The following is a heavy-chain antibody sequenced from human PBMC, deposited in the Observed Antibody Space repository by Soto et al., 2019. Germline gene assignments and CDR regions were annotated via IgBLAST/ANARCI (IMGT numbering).Heavy chain of an antibody. Sequence: SVXVSFKSCLGTFSIYAIILLLQAPGQGLDCIGWIIPIFGTANYAQKFQGRVTITADESTSTAYMELSSMRSEDTAVYYCASMLNIIVVVPKLLRYYYYGMDVWGQGTTVTVSS. V-gene: IGHV1-69*13. CDR3: ASMLNIIVVVPKLLRYYYYGMDV. CDR2: IIPIFGTA. D-gene: IGHD2-15*01. CDR1: LGTFSIYA. J-gene: IGHJ6*02.